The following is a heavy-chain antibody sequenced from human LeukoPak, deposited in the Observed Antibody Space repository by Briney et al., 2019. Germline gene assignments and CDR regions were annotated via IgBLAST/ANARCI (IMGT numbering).Heavy chain of an antibody. CDR1: GFTFSSYE. CDR3: ARDRATVTTD. D-gene: IGHD4-17*01. J-gene: IGHJ4*02. Sequence: GGSLRLSCAASGFTFSSYEMNWVRQAPGKGLEWVSYISSSGSNIYYADSVKGRFTISRDNAKNSLYLQMNGLRAEDTAVYYCARDRATVTTDWGQGTLVTVSS. CDR2: ISSSGSNI. V-gene: IGHV3-48*03.